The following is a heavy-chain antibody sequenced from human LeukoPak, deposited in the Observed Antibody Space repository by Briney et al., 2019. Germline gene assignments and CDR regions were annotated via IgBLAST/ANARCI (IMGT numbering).Heavy chain of an antibody. D-gene: IGHD3-22*01. CDR1: GFTFSSYS. J-gene: IGHJ4*02. CDR2: ISSSSYI. V-gene: IGHV3-21*01. Sequence: GGSLRLSCAASGFTFSSYSMNWVRQAPGKGLEWVSSISSSSYIYYADSVKGRFTISRDNAKNSLYLQMNSLRAEDTAVYYCAREDSSGYYYSDYWGQGTLVTVS. CDR3: AREDSSGYYYSDY.